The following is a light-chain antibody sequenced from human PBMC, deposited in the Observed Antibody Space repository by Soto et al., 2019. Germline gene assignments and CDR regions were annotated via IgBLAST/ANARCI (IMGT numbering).Light chain of an antibody. J-gene: IGLJ2*01. CDR2: FTN. CDR1: SGSVSASYY. Sequence: QAVVTQEPSFSVSLGGTVTLTCGLSSGSVSASYYPSWYQQTPGQSPRTLIYFTNTRSSGVPDRFSGSILGNKAALTITGAQSDDEYHYYCALYMGNGIVIFGGGTKLTVL. V-gene: IGLV8-61*01. CDR3: ALYMGNGIVI.